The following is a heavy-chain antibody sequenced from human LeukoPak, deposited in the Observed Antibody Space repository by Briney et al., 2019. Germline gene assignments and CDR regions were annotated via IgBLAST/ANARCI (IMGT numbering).Heavy chain of an antibody. CDR1: GFTFCIVW. D-gene: IGHD1-1*01. CDR3: ARDTTRSSGSTYFDALDM. V-gene: IGHV3-7*01. Sequence: GGSLRLSCVSSGFTFCIVWMTCVRQAPGEGLEWVANIKRDGSQIHYADSVKGRFTISRDNTRNSLFLQMNSLRVEDTALYYCARDTTRSSGSTYFDALDMWGQGTMVSVSS. J-gene: IGHJ3*02. CDR2: IKRDGSQI.